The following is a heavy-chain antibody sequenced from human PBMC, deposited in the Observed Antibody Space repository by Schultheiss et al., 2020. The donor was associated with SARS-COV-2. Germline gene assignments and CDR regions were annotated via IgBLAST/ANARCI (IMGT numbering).Heavy chain of an antibody. J-gene: IGHJ4*02. CDR2: IYYSGAT. V-gene: IGHV4-61*01. D-gene: IGHD3-22*01. Sequence: VSLRLSCTVSGGSVSTGSHHRSSIRQPPGKGLEWIGYIYYSGATNYNPSLKSRVTISVDTSKNQFSLKLNSVTPEDTAVYYCARAYDTTGYYYTHDYWGQGTLVTVSS. CDR1: GGSVSTGSHH. CDR3: ARAYDTTGYYYTHDY.